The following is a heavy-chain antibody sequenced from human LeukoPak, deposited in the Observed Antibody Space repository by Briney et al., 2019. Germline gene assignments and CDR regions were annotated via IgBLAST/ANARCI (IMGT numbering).Heavy chain of an antibody. Sequence: ASVKVSCKASGYTFTSYGISWVRQAPGQGLEWMGWISAYNGNTNYAQKLQGRVTMTTDTSTSTAYMELRSLRSDDTAVYYCARVLVRGVHYYGMDVWGQGTTVTVSS. CDR1: GYTFTSYG. D-gene: IGHD3-10*01. V-gene: IGHV1-18*01. CDR2: ISAYNGNT. CDR3: ARVLVRGVHYYGMDV. J-gene: IGHJ6*02.